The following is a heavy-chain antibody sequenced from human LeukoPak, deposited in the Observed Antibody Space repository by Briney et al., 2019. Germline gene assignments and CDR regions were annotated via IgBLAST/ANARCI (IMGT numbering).Heavy chain of an antibody. V-gene: IGHV4-39*07. CDR2: IYYSGST. Sequence: SETLSHTCTVSGGSISSSSYYWGWIRQPPGKGLEWIGSIYYSGSTYYNPSLKSRVTISVDTSKNQFSLKLNSVTAADTAVYYCARSSHLWGPGTLVIVSS. CDR1: GGSISSSSYY. J-gene: IGHJ5*02. CDR3: ARSSHL. D-gene: IGHD3-10*01.